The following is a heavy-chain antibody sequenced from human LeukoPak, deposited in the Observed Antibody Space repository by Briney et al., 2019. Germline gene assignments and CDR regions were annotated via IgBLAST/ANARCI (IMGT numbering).Heavy chain of an antibody. CDR2: VDPSDSYT. CDR1: GYSFTSNW. J-gene: IGHJ3*02. D-gene: IGHD3-22*01. V-gene: IGHV5-10-1*01. CDR3: ARIPLDSSGYYYAGDGFDI. Sequence: GESLKISCKGSGYSFTSNWITWVRQMPGKGLEWMGKVDPSDSYTNYSPSLQGHVTISADKSISTAYLQWSSLKASDTAMYYCARIPLDSSGYYYAGDGFDIWGQGTMVTVSS.